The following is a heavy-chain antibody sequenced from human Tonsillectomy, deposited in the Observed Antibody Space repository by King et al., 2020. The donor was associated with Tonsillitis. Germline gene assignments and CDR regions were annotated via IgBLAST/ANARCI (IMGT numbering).Heavy chain of an antibody. Sequence: VQLQESGPGLVKPSETLSLTCTVSGGSVTSVNYYWGWIRQPPGKGLEWIGYVFYSGTTSYKPSLKSRVTISVDTSKNQFSLKLTSVIAADTAMYYCARDSRFFGLDVWGQGTTVTVSS. CDR3: ARDSRFFGLDV. D-gene: IGHD3-3*01. J-gene: IGHJ6*02. CDR1: GGSVTSVNYY. CDR2: VFYSGTT. V-gene: IGHV4-61*01.